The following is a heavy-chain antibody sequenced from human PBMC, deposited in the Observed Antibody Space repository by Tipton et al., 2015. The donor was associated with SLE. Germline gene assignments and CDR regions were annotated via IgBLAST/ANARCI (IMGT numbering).Heavy chain of an antibody. J-gene: IGHJ3*02. CDR3: AKGREYYESVGEDAFDI. CDR1: GFTFSNAW. CDR2: IKSKTDGGTT. Sequence: SLRLSCAASGFTFSNAWMSWVRQAPGKGLEWVGRIKSKTDGGTTDYAAPVKGRFTISRDDSKNTLYLQMNSLRAEDTAVYYCAKGREYYESVGEDAFDIWGQGTPVTVSS. D-gene: IGHD3-22*01. V-gene: IGHV3-15*01.